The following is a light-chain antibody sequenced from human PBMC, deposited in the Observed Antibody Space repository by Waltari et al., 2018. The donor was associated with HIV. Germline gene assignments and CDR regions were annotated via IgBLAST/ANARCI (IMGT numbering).Light chain of an antibody. CDR2: AAS. Sequence: DIQMTQSPSSLSASVGDEVTISCRASQRISNLLNWYQQTPGKAPKVLIFAASRLQSGVPSRFSGSGSGTDFTLTITSLQPEDFATYFCQQGYTIPYTFGQGTKVEIK. CDR1: QRISNL. CDR3: QQGYTIPYT. V-gene: IGKV1-39*01. J-gene: IGKJ2*01.